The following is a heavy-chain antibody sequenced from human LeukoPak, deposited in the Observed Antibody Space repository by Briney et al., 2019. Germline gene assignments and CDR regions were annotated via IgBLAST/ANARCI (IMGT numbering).Heavy chain of an antibody. Sequence: LTGGSLRLSCAASGFAFSKYAMSWVRQAPGKGLEWVSVIYSGGSTYYADSVKGRFTISRDNSKNTLYLQMNSLRAEDTAVYYCARAEGYDILTGYRNWGQGTLVTVSS. CDR3: ARAEGYDILTGYRN. D-gene: IGHD3-9*01. CDR2: IYSGGST. V-gene: IGHV3-53*01. CDR1: GFAFSKYA. J-gene: IGHJ4*02.